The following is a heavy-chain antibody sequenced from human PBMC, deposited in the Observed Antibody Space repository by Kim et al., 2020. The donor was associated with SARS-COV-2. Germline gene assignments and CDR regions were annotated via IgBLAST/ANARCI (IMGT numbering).Heavy chain of an antibody. D-gene: IGHD6-13*01. V-gene: IGHV3-11*06. CDR3: ASSRSSSWYKTSPFDY. J-gene: IGHJ4*02. Sequence: SVKGRFTSSRDDGKKSLYLQMNSLRAEDTAVYYCASSRSSSWYKTSPFDYWGQGTLVTVSS.